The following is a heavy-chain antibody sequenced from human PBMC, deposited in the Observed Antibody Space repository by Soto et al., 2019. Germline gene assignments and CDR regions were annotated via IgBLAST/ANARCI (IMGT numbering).Heavy chain of an antibody. CDR2: IYTSGST. CDR1: GGYISSYY. Sequence: PWETLSLTRTVSGGYISSYYCSWTRQPAGKGLEWIGRIYTSGSTNYNPSLTSRVTMSVDTSRNQFSLKLSSVTAADAAVYYCARALVYHSYYDFWRAQGEEGYYYYDGMDVWGQGPTVTV. CDR3: ARALVYHSYYDFWRAQGEEGYYYYDGMDV. J-gene: IGHJ6*02. D-gene: IGHD3-3*01. V-gene: IGHV4-4*07.